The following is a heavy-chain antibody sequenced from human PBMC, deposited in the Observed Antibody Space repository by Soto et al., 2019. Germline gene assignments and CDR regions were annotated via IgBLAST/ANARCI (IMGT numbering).Heavy chain of an antibody. J-gene: IGHJ6*02. CDR3: ARDLGSALDV. CDR2: ISAYSGNT. Sequence: GASVELTCKDPGYTYTSSSIWSVRQAPGQGLEWMGWISAYSGNTNYAQKLQGRVTMTTDTSTSTAYMELRSLRFDDTAVYYCARDLGSALDVWGQGTTVTVSS. D-gene: IGHD2-15*01. CDR1: GYTYTSSS. V-gene: IGHV1-18*01.